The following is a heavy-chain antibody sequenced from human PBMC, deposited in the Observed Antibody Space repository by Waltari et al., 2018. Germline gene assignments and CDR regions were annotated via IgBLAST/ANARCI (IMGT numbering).Heavy chain of an antibody. CDR2: IWYDGSNK. J-gene: IGHJ4*02. Sequence: QVQLVESGGGVVQPGRSLRLSCAASGFTFSSYGMHWVRQAPGKGLEWVAVIWYDGSNKYYADSVKGRFTISRDKSKNTLYLQMSSLRAEDTAMYYCAKDQGGSGSYYDYWGQGTLVTVSS. D-gene: IGHD3-10*01. CDR1: GFTFSSYG. V-gene: IGHV3-30*18. CDR3: AKDQGGSGSYYDY.